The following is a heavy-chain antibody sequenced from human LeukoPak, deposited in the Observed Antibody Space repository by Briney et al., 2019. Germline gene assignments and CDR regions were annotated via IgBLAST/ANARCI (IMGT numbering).Heavy chain of an antibody. CDR1: GFTFRTHE. D-gene: IGHD1-26*01. Sequence: GGALRLACAAYGFTFRTHEMASVRQARGKGVEWVSYISSSAVTIYYVTSVKGRFHVSRDNGNSSLYRHPACVRAEDTAVYYCARVDMGAADYWGQGTLVTVSS. CDR3: ARVDMGAADY. V-gene: IGHV3-48*03. J-gene: IGHJ4*02. CDR2: ISSSAVTI.